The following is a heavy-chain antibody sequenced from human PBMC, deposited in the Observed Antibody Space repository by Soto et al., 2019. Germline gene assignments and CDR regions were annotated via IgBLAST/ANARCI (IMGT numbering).Heavy chain of an antibody. CDR2: IYSGGST. V-gene: IGHV3-66*01. J-gene: IGHJ4*02. D-gene: IGHD3-16*01. CDR3: VRSRFVALGVTLVDY. Sequence: EVQLVESGGGLVQPGGSLRLSCAASGFTVSNNYINWDRQAPGKGLEWVSIIYSGGSTYYADSVKGRFTISRDNSKNTLYLRMTSLRAEDTAVYYCVRSRFVALGVTLVDYWGQGTLVTVSS. CDR1: GFTVSNNY.